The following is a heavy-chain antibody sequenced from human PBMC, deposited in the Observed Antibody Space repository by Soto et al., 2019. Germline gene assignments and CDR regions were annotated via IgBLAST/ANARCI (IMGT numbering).Heavy chain of an antibody. CDR3: SRDPESTRPQYYYYGMDV. CDR2: ISAYNGNT. V-gene: IGHV1-18*01. Sequence: ASAKVSCNASGYTFTSYCISLLRQAPGQGLEWMGWISAYNGNTNYAQKLQGRVTMTTDTSTSTAYMELRRTSSDAADVYSCSRDPESTRPQYYYYGMDVWGQGTTVTVSS. CDR1: GYTFTSYC. J-gene: IGHJ6*02.